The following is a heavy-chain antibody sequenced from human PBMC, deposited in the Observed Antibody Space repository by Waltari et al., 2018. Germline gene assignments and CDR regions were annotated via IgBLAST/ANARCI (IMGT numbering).Heavy chain of an antibody. CDR2: LYSDDDT. Sequence: QITLKESGPTRVKPTETLTLTCTLSGISITGSGVGVGWVRQSPQKALEWLALLYSDDDTRFIPSLRDRLSISRDTPIIQVVLSMSNVNPVYTGTYYCFFVRGIYVLPFWGPGAQVTVSS. J-gene: IGHJ4*02. V-gene: IGHV2-5*02. D-gene: IGHD3-10*02. CDR3: FFVRGIYVLPF. CDR1: GISITGSGVG.